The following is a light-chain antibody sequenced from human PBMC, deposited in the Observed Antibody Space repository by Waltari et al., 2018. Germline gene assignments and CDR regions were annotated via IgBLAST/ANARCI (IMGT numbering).Light chain of an antibody. V-gene: IGKV4-1*01. CDR1: TSVLYSSNNKNY. Sequence: DIVMTQSPDSLAVSLGERATIKCKSRTSVLYSSNNKNYLAWYQQKPGQPPKLLIYWASTRESGVPDRFSGGGSGTDFTLTISSLQAEDVAVYYCHQYHSSPRTFGQGTKVELK. CDR3: HQYHSSPRT. CDR2: WAS. J-gene: IGKJ1*01.